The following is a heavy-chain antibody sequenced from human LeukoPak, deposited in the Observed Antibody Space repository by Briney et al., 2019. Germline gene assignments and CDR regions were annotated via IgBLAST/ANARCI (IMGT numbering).Heavy chain of an antibody. J-gene: IGHJ4*02. V-gene: IGHV4-59*01. CDR2: IYYSGSS. D-gene: IGHD2-15*01. CDR1: GGSISSYS. Sequence: PSETLSLTCTVSGGSISSYSWSWIRQPPGKGLEWIGYIYYSGSSNYNPSPKSRVTISIDTSKNQFSLKLSSVTAADTAVYYCATHPPKLCTGGSCSDYWGQGTLVTVSS. CDR3: ATHPPKLCTGGSCSDY.